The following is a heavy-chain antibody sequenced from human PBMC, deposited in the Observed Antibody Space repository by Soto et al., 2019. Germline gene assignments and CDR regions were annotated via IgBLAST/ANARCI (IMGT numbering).Heavy chain of an antibody. CDR2: IYYSGST. CDR1: GGSISSYY. V-gene: IGHV4-59*08. CDR3: ARLGMHSNLFSDWFDP. D-gene: IGHD4-4*01. J-gene: IGHJ5*02. Sequence: LSLTCTVSGGSISSYYWSWIRQPPGKGLEWIGYIYYSGSTNYNPSLKSRVTISVDTSKNQFSLKLSSVTAADTAVYYCARLGMHSNLFSDWFDPWGHGTLVTVSS.